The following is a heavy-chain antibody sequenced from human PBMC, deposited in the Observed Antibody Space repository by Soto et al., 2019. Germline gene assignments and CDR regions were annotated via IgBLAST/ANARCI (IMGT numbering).Heavy chain of an antibody. CDR1: GGSISSSSYY. CDR3: ARHSVGPKLVVPAALLYYYYGMDV. CDR2: IYYSGST. J-gene: IGHJ6*02. D-gene: IGHD2-2*01. Sequence: QLQLQESGPGLVKPSETLSLTCTVSGGSISSSSYYWGWIRQPPGKGLEWIGSIYYSGSTYYNPSLKSRVTISVDTSKNQFSLKLSSVTAADTAVYYCARHSVGPKLVVPAALLYYYYGMDVWGQGTTVTVSS. V-gene: IGHV4-39*01.